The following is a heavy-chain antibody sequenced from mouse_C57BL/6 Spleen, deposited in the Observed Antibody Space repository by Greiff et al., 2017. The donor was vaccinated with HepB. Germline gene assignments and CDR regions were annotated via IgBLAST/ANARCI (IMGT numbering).Heavy chain of an antibody. CDR1: GYTFTSYW. V-gene: IGHV1-53*01. Sequence: QVQLQQPGTELVKPGASVKLSCKASGYTFTSYWMHWVKQRPGQGLEWIGNINPSNGGTNYNEKFKSKAKLTVDKSSSTAYMQLSSLTSEDSAVYYCARSGVYDGYYLGYFDVWGTGTTVTVSS. J-gene: IGHJ1*03. D-gene: IGHD2-3*01. CDR3: ARSGVYDGYYLGYFDV. CDR2: INPSNGGT.